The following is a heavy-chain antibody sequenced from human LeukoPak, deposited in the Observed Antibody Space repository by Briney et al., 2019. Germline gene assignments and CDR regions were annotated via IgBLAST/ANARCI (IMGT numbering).Heavy chain of an antibody. CDR2: INPNSGDT. D-gene: IGHD5-18*01. CDR1: GYTFTGYY. J-gene: IGHJ6*02. CDR3: ARVMHWDKVMARGRGMDV. V-gene: IGHV1-2*02. Sequence: ASVKVSCKASGYTFTGYYMHWVRQAPGRGLEWMGWINPNSGDTNYAQKLQGRVTMTTDTSTSTAYMELRSLRSDDTAVYYCARVMHWDKVMARGRGMDVWGQGTTVTVSS.